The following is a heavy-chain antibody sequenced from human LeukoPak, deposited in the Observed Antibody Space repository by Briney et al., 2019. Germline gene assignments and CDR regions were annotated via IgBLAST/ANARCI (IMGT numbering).Heavy chain of an antibody. CDR2: IYPGDSET. J-gene: IGHJ4*02. D-gene: IGHD5-18*01. CDR1: GDSFTRNW. Sequence: GESLKIPCKGSGDSFTRNWIGWVRQMPGKGLEWMGIIYPGDSETRYSPSIQGQVTILADKSISTAYLQWSSLKASDTAMYYCAIVGGYRTYYFDYWGQGTLVTVSS. V-gene: IGHV5-51*01. CDR3: AIVGGYRTYYFDY.